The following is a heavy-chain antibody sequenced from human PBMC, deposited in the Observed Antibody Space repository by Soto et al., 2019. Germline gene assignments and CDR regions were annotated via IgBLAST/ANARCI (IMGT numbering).Heavy chain of an antibody. Sequence: QVQLHESGPGLVKPSETLSLTCNVSGDSIGRFYWSWIRQSAEKGLEWIGRIYSTGGTAYNPALKGRITISLDRSNNHVSLEMNSVTAADTAVYFCARYLSGTGLDIWGRGTRVTVSS. J-gene: IGHJ6*02. D-gene: IGHD1-26*01. CDR1: GDSIGRFY. V-gene: IGHV4-4*07. CDR3: ARYLSGTGLDI. CDR2: IYSTGGT.